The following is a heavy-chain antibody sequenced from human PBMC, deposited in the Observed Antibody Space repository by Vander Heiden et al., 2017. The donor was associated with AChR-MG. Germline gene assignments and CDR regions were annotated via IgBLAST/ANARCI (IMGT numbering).Heavy chain of an antibody. V-gene: IGHV3-30*03. Sequence: QVQLVESGGGVVQPGRSLRLPCAASGFTFSSYGMHWVRQAPGKGLEWVAVISYDGSNKYYADSVKGRFTISRDNSKNTLYLQMNSLRSEDTAVYYCATDLYGDYGVGAFDIWGQGTMVTVSS. CDR2: ISYDGSNK. CDR1: GFTFSSYG. D-gene: IGHD4-17*01. CDR3: ATDLYGDYGVGAFDI. J-gene: IGHJ3*02.